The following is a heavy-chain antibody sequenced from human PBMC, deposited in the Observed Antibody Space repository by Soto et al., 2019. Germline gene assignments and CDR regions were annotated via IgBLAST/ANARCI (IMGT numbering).Heavy chain of an antibody. CDR2: ISLGDSYK. J-gene: IGHJ4*02. CDR1: GFTFSDYF. Sequence: QVQLVESGGGLVKPGGSLRLACAASGFTFSDYFMSWVRQAPGQGLEWISFISLGDSYKKTADSVKGRFTISRDNANNSLYLEMSSLRAEDTAVYYCVRESRTDEDGYDARGYYFDYWGQGTLVTVSS. V-gene: IGHV3-11*06. D-gene: IGHD5-12*01. CDR3: VRESRTDEDGYDARGYYFDY.